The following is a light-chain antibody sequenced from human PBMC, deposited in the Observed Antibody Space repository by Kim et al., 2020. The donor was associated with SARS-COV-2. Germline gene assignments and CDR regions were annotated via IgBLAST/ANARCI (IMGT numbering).Light chain of an antibody. CDR1: QGISSY. CDR3: QQVYTYPLS. V-gene: IGKV1-9*01. CDR2: AAS. Sequence: TQLTQSPSSLSASVGDTVTITCRASQGISSYLAWYQQKPGKAPTLLIYAASTLQSGVPSRFSGSGSGTDFTLIISSLQPEDFATYYCQQVYTYPLSFGGGTKVDIK. J-gene: IGKJ4*01.